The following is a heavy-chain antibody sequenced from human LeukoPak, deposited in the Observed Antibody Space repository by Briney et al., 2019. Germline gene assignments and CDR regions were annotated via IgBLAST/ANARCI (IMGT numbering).Heavy chain of an antibody. V-gene: IGHV1-2*02. CDR1: GYTFTGYY. CDR3: ARRRVGLRYFDWPNDAFDI. J-gene: IGHJ3*02. CDR2: INPNSGGT. Sequence: VASVKVSCKASGYTFTGYYMHWVRQAPGQGLEWMGWINPNSGGTNYAQKFQGRVTMTRDTSISTAYMELGRLRSDDTAVYYCARRRVGLRYFDWPNDAFDIWGQGTMVTVSS. D-gene: IGHD3-9*01.